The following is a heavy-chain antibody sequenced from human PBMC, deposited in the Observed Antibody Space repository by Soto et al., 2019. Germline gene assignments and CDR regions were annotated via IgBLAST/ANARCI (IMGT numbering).Heavy chain of an antibody. J-gene: IGHJ4*02. Sequence: ASVKVSCKASGYTFTGYYMHWVRQAPGQGLEWMGWINPNSGGTNYAQKFQGRVTMTRDTSISTAYMELSRLRSDDTAVYYCARAYDFWSGSVSDKEDYWGQGTLVTVSS. D-gene: IGHD3-3*01. V-gene: IGHV1-2*02. CDR2: INPNSGGT. CDR1: GYTFTGYY. CDR3: ARAYDFWSGSVSDKEDY.